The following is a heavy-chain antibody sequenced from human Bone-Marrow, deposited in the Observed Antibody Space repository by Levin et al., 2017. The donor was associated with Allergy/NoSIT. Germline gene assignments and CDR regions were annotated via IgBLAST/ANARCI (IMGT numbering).Heavy chain of an antibody. CDR2: ISSSSSYI. Sequence: ASVKVSCAASGFTFSSYSMNWVRQAPGKGLEWVSSISSSSSYIYYADSVKGRFTISRDNAKNSLYLQMNSLRAEDTAVYYCARGFYGSGSYLDIWGQGTMVTVSS. D-gene: IGHD3-10*01. CDR1: GFTFSSYS. V-gene: IGHV3-21*01. CDR3: ARGFYGSGSYLDI. J-gene: IGHJ3*02.